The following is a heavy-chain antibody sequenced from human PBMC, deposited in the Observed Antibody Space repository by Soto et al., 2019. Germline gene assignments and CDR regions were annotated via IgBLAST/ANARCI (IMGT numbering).Heavy chain of an antibody. V-gene: IGHV3-64D*06. J-gene: IGHJ4*02. CDR1: GFIFSEST. CDR3: VKQAHGLDGVAFDY. CDR2: VSTSGRST. D-gene: IGHD2-15*01. Sequence: GGSLRLSCSASGFIFSESTIYWVRQVPGKGLEAISAVSTSGRSTYYADSVKDRFTISRDNSKNTLFLQMGSLRPEDTAIYYCVKQAHGLDGVAFDYWGQGXRVTVSS.